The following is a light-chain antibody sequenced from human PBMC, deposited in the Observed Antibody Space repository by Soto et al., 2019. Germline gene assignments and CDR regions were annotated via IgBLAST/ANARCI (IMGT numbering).Light chain of an antibody. V-gene: IGKV3-11*01. CDR3: HQRQRLPRT. CDR2: EAS. CDR1: QTVGVR. Sequence: EIALTQSPATLSSSPGERATLSCRASQTVGVRLAWYQHKPGQVPRLIIYEASNRAAGIPARFSGSGSGTDFTLTITRLEPEDFAFYYCHQRQRLPRTFGQGTKVEIK. J-gene: IGKJ1*01.